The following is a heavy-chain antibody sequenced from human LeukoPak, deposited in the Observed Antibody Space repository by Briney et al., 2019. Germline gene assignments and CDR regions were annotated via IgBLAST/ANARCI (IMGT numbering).Heavy chain of an antibody. CDR2: INHSGST. J-gene: IGHJ3*02. CDR3: AEIKDRSLKAFDI. D-gene: IGHD5-24*01. CDR1: GFTFSSYG. V-gene: IGHV4-34*08. Sequence: GSLRLSCAASGFTFSSYGMSWIRQPPGKGLEWIGEINHSGSTNYNPSLKSRVTISVDTSKNQFSLKLSSVTAADTAVYYCAEIKDRSLKAFDIWGQGTMVTVSS.